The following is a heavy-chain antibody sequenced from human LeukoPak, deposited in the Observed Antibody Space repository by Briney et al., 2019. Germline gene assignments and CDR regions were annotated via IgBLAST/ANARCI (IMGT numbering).Heavy chain of an antibody. CDR2: IGTAGDT. V-gene: IGHV3-13*01. Sequence: GGSLRLSCAASGFTFSSYDMHWVRQATGKGLEWVSAIGTAGDTYYLGSVKGRFTISRENAKNSLYLQMNSLRAGDTAVYYCARRNYYYDSSGYYLYDAFDIWGQGTMVTVSS. D-gene: IGHD3-22*01. J-gene: IGHJ3*02. CDR1: GFTFSSYD. CDR3: ARRNYYYDSSGYYLYDAFDI.